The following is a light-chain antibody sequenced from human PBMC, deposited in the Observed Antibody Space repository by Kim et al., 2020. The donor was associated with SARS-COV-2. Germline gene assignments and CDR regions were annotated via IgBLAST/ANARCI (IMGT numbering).Light chain of an antibody. Sequence: SYELTQPPSVSVSPGQTVSITCSGDKLGDKYACWYQQKPGKSPVLVIYQDSKRPSGIPERFSGSNSGNTATLTISGTQAMDEADYYCQAWDSSTWVFGGGTKLTVL. J-gene: IGLJ3*02. CDR3: QAWDSSTWV. CDR1: KLGDKY. V-gene: IGLV3-1*01. CDR2: QDS.